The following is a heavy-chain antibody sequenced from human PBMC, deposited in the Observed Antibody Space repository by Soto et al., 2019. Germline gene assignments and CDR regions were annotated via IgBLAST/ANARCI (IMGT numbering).Heavy chain of an antibody. J-gene: IGHJ4*02. CDR2: IIPIFGTA. CDR1: GGTFSSYA. V-gene: IGHV1-69*01. Sequence: QVQLVQSGAEVKKPGSSVKVSCKASGGTFSSYAISWVRQAPGQGLEWMGGIIPIFGTANYAQKFQGKVTITAHESTSTAYMELSSLRSEDTAVYYCASDEEWELLHYWGQGTLVTVSS. CDR3: ASDEEWELLHY. D-gene: IGHD1-26*01.